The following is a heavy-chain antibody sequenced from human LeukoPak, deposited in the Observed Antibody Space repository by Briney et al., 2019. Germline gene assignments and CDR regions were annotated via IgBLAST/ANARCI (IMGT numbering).Heavy chain of an antibody. CDR3: ARGVSSGWYEY. V-gene: IGHV3-30-3*01. Sequence: PGGSLRLSCAASGFTFSGYAMHWVRQAPGKGLEWVAVISYDGSNKYYADSVKGRFTISRDNSKNTLYLQMNSLRAEDTAVYYCARGVSSGWYEYWGQGTLVTVSS. CDR2: ISYDGSNK. J-gene: IGHJ4*02. CDR1: GFTFSGYA. D-gene: IGHD6-19*01.